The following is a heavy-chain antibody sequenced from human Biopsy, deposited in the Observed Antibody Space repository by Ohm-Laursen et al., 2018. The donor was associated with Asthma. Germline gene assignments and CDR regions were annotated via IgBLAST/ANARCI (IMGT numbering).Heavy chain of an antibody. D-gene: IGHD2-15*01. V-gene: IGHV3-48*02. Sequence: SLRLSCTASGFTFSSYPMNWVRQAPGKGLEWVSYINNSSIIYYADSVKGRFTISRDNAKNSLFLQMNSLRDEDTAVYYCARGYCRDDACYSPPDYWGQGTLVTVSS. J-gene: IGHJ4*02. CDR1: GFTFSSYP. CDR3: ARGYCRDDACYSPPDY. CDR2: INNSSII.